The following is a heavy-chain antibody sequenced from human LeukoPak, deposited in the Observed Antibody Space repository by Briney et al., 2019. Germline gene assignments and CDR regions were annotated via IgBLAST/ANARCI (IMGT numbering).Heavy chain of an antibody. Sequence: PGGSLRLSCAASGFTFSSYWMHWVRQAPGKGLEWVSRINSDGSSTTYADSVKGRFTISRDNAKNTLYLQMNSLRAEDTAVYYCAIPGPELVLDYWGQGTLVTVSS. CDR1: GFTFSSYW. CDR2: INSDGSST. CDR3: AIPGPELVLDY. J-gene: IGHJ4*02. D-gene: IGHD1-26*01. V-gene: IGHV3-74*01.